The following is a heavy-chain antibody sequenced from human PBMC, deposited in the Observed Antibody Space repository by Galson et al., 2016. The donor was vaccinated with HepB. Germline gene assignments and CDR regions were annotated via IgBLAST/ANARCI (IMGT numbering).Heavy chain of an antibody. CDR3: ANVVQSGTLGYFDS. CDR2: ILHSGRA. D-gene: IGHD3-10*01. CDR1: GGSISSGNW. J-gene: IGHJ4*02. V-gene: IGHV4/OR15-8*01. Sequence: SETLSLTCAVSGGSISSGNWWSWVRQPPGKGLEWIGEILHSGRANYSPSLKSRVAMSVDESRNQLSLQLTSVTAADTAIYYCANVVQSGTLGYFDSGGQGTLVTVSS.